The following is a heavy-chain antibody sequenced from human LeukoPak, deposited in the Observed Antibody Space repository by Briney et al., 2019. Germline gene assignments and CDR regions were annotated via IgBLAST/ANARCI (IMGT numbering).Heavy chain of an antibody. CDR2: IYYSGST. CDR1: VGSFSGYY. J-gene: IGHJ5*02. Sequence: SETLSLTCAVYVGSFSGYYWSWIRQPPGKGLEWIGYIYYSGSTYYNPSLKSRVTISVDTSKNQFSLKLSSVTAADTAVYYCARAPITMVRGVIGPFDPWGQGTLVTVSS. V-gene: IGHV4-34*09. D-gene: IGHD3-10*01. CDR3: ARAPITMVRGVIGPFDP.